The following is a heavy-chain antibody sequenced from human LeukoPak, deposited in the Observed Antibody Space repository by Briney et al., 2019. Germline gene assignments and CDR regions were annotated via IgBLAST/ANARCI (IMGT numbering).Heavy chain of an antibody. D-gene: IGHD3-22*01. CDR2: ISWNSGSI. CDR3: AKDMFPHYYDGSGLDY. J-gene: IGHJ4*02. Sequence: PGRSLRLSCAASGFTFDDYAMHWVRQAPGKGLEWVSGISWNSGSIGYADSVKGRFTISRDNAKNSLYLQMNSLRAEDMALYYCAKDMFPHYYDGSGLDYWGQGTLVTVSS. V-gene: IGHV3-9*03. CDR1: GFTFDDYA.